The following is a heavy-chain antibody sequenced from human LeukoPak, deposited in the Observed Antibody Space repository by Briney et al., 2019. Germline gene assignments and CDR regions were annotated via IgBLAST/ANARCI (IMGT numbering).Heavy chain of an antibody. CDR2: INPSGGST. CDR3: AREDRDSSGSSRVDYFDY. J-gene: IGHJ4*02. Sequence: GASVKVSCKASGYTFTSYYMHWVRQAPGQGLEWMGIINPSGGSTSYAQKFQGRVTMTRDMSTSTVYMELSSLRSEDTAVYYCAREDRDSSGSSRVDYFDYWGQGTLVTVSS. CDR1: GYTFTSYY. D-gene: IGHD3-22*01. V-gene: IGHV1-46*01.